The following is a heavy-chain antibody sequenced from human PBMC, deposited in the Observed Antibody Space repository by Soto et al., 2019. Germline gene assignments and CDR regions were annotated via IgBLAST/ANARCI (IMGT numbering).Heavy chain of an antibody. V-gene: IGHV3-23*01. CDR1: GFTFSSYA. J-gene: IGHJ6*02. CDR2: ISGSGGYT. CDR3: ARRLYCSGSSCHYYYYTMDV. Sequence: EVQLLEFGGGLVQPGGSLRLSCAASGFTFSSYAMSWVRQAPGKGLEWVSAISGSGGYTYYADSVKGRFTISRDNSKNTLYLQMNSLGAEDTAVYYCARRLYCSGSSCHYYYYTMDVWGQGTTVIVSS. D-gene: IGHD2-15*01.